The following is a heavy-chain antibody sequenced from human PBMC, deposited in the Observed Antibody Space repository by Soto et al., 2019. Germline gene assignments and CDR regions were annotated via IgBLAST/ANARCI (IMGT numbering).Heavy chain of an antibody. D-gene: IGHD3-16*01. Sequence: QVQLQESGPGLVKPSETLSLTCTVSGGSVSSGSDYWSWIRQPPGKGLEWIGYIYYSGSTNYNPSLKSRVTISVDTSKNQFSLKLSSVTAADTAVYYCARGTTFWLIDYWGQGTLVTVSS. CDR3: ARGTTFWLIDY. CDR2: IYYSGST. J-gene: IGHJ4*02. CDR1: GGSVSSGSDY. V-gene: IGHV4-61*01.